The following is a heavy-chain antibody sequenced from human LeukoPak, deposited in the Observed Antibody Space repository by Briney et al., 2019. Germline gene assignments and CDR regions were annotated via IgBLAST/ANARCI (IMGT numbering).Heavy chain of an antibody. CDR2: INPNSGGT. CDR1: GYTFTGYY. D-gene: IGHD6-13*01. CDR3: ARGIIAAAGTTYNWFDP. Sequence: ASVKVSCKASGYTFTGYYIHWVRQAPGQGLEWMGWINPNSGGTNYAQKFQGRVTITTDESTSTAYMELSSLRSEDTAVYYCARGIIAAAGTTYNWFDPWGQGTLVTVSS. J-gene: IGHJ5*02. V-gene: IGHV1-2*02.